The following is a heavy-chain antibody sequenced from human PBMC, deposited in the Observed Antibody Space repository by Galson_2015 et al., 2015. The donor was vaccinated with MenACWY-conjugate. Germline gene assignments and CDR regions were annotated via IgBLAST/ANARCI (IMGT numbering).Heavy chain of an antibody. CDR1: GGSISSSSYY. Sequence: ETLSLTCTVSGGSISSSSYYWGWIRQPPGKGLEWIGSIYYSGSTYYNPSLKSRVTISVDTSKNQFSLKLSSVTAADTAVYYCARPYYGSGRMDVWGKGTTVTVSS. D-gene: IGHD3-10*01. V-gene: IGHV4-39*01. CDR3: ARPYYGSGRMDV. J-gene: IGHJ6*04. CDR2: IYYSGST.